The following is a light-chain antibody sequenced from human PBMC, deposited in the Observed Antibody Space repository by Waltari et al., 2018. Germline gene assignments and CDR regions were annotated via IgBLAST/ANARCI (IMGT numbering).Light chain of an antibody. J-gene: IGLJ2*01. CDR3: SSYTSSSTL. V-gene: IGLV2-14*01. CDR1: SSDVGGYNY. Sequence: QSALTQPASVSGSPGQSITISCTGTSSDVGGYNYVSWYQQHPGKAPKLMIYDVSKRPSGVSNRFSGSKSGNTASRTISGLQAEDEADYYCSSYTSSSTLFGGGTKLTVL. CDR2: DVS.